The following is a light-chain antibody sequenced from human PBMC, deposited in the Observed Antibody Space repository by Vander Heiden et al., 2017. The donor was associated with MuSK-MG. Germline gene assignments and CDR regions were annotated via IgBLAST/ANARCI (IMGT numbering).Light chain of an antibody. CDR3: QQDGGSPLWT. V-gene: IGKV3-20*01. CDR1: QSVSSSY. Sequence: EIVLTQSPGTLSLSPGERATLSCRASQSVSSSYLAWYQLKPGQAPRLLVHGASNRATGIPDRFSGSGSGTDFTLTISRLEPEDFAVYYCQQDGGSPLWTFGQWTKVEIK. CDR2: GAS. J-gene: IGKJ1*01.